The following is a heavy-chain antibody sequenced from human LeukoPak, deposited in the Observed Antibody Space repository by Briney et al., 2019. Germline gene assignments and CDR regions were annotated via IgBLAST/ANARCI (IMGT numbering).Heavy chain of an antibody. CDR2: ISADNGNT. Sequence: ASVKVSCKASGYIFTSYGISWVRQAPGQGLEWMGWISADNGNTKYAQKLQGRVTMTTDTSTSTAYMELRSLRSDDTAVYYCARDWAPLSGNYYDAWFDPWGQGTLVTVSS. CDR1: GYIFTSYG. J-gene: IGHJ5*02. V-gene: IGHV1-18*01. D-gene: IGHD1-26*01. CDR3: ARDWAPLSGNYYDAWFDP.